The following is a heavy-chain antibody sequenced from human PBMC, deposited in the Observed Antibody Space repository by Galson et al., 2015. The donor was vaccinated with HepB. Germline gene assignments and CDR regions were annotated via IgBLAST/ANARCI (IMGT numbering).Heavy chain of an antibody. Sequence: SVKVSCKASGYTFTSYAMHWVRQAPGQRLEWMGWINAGNGNTKYSQKFQGRVTITRDTSASTAYMELSSLRSEDTAVYYCARSAKYQYQLLFWFDPWGQGTLVTASS. CDR3: ARSAKYQYQLLFWFDP. CDR1: GYTFTSYA. J-gene: IGHJ5*02. D-gene: IGHD2-2*01. CDR2: INAGNGNT. V-gene: IGHV1-3*01.